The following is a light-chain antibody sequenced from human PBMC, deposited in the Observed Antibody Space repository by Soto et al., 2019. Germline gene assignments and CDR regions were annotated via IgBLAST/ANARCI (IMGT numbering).Light chain of an antibody. CDR2: DVF. J-gene: IGKJ5*01. Sequence: EIVLTQSPATLSLSPGERATLSCRASPSISIYSAWYQQKPGQAPRLLIYDVFNRATGIPARFSGSGSGTDFTLTISSLEPEDFAVYYCQQRSNWPPEITFGQGTRLEIK. CDR3: QQRSNWPPEIT. V-gene: IGKV3-11*01. CDR1: PSISIY.